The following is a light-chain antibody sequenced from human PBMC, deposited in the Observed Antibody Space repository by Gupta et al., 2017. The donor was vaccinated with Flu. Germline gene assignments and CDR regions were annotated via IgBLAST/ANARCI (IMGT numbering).Light chain of an antibody. CDR3: QQYGSSPRT. V-gene: IGKV3-20*01. Sequence: ERATRSCRASQGVSSSYLAWYQQKPGQAPRRLIYGASSRTTGIPDRFSGSGSGTDFTLTISRLEPEDFAVYYCQQYGSSPRTFGQGTKVEIK. CDR1: QGVSSSY. CDR2: GAS. J-gene: IGKJ1*01.